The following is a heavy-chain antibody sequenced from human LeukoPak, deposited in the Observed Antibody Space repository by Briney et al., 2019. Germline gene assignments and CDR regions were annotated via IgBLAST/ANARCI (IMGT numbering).Heavy chain of an antibody. J-gene: IGHJ4*02. CDR1: GGSFRGYY. V-gene: IGHV4-34*01. Sequence: SETLSLTCAVYGGSFRGYYWRWLRQPPGKGLEWIGEINHSGSTNHNPSLKSRFTISVDTSKNQFSLKLTSVTAADTAVYYCARLGIQLWSYFDYWGRGTLVTVSS. CDR2: INHSGST. D-gene: IGHD5-18*01. CDR3: ARLGIQLWSYFDY.